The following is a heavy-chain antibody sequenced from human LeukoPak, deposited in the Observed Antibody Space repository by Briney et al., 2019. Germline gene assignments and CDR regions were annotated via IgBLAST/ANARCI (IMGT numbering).Heavy chain of an antibody. J-gene: IGHJ4*02. Sequence: GASVKVSCKASGYTFTSYYMHWVRQAPGQGLEWMGIINPSGGSTSYAQKFQGRATMTRDTSTSTVYMELSSLRSEDTAVYYCARGAYYDSSGYSDFDYWGQGTLVTVSS. D-gene: IGHD3-22*01. CDR2: INPSGGST. CDR1: GYTFTSYY. CDR3: ARGAYYDSSGYSDFDY. V-gene: IGHV1-46*01.